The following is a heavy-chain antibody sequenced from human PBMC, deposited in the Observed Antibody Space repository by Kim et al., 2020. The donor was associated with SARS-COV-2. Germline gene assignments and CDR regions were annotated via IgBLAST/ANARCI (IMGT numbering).Heavy chain of an antibody. Sequence: NGNTKYSQKFQGRVTITSETSASTAYMELSSLRSEDTAVYYCARGMGDVWGQGTTVTVSS. CDR2: NGNT. D-gene: IGHD6-13*01. V-gene: IGHV1-3*01. CDR3: ARGMGDV. J-gene: IGHJ6*02.